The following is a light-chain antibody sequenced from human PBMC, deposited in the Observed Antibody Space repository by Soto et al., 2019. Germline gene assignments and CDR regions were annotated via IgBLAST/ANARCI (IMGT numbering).Light chain of an antibody. V-gene: IGKV1D-13*01. CDR2: DAS. J-gene: IGKJ4*01. CDR1: QDISSA. CDR3: QQFNDFPLT. Sequence: IQLTQSPSSLSASVGDRVTITCRAGQDISSALAWYQQKPGKAPKLLLYDASSLDAGVPSRFSGSGYGIDFTLSITSLRPEDFATYYCQQFNDFPLTFGGGTKVQIK.